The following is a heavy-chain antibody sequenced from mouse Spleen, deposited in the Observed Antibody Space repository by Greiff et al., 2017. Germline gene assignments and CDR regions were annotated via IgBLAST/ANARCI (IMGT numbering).Heavy chain of an antibody. CDR3: ARRDYGYDRYFDY. D-gene: IGHD1-2*01. J-gene: IGHJ2*01. Sequence: QVQLQQPGAELVRPGSSVKLSCKASGYTFTSYWMHWVKQRPIQGLEWIGNIDPSDSETHYNQKFKDKATLTVDKSSSTAYMELRSLTSEDTAVYYCARRDYGYDRYFDYWGQGTTLTVSS. V-gene: IGHV1-52*01. CDR1: GYTFTSYW. CDR2: IDPSDSET.